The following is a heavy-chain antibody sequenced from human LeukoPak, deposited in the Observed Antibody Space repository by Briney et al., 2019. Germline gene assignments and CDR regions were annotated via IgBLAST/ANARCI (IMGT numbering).Heavy chain of an antibody. D-gene: IGHD5-12*01. CDR3: AKAPGLGGYSGHDHYYFDY. CDR2: ISGSGGST. V-gene: IGHV3-23*01. Sequence: GGSLRLSCAASGVTFSSYAMSWVCQAPGKGLEWVSAISGSGGSTYYADSVKGRFTISRDNSKNTLYLQMNSLRAEDTAVYYCAKAPGLGGYSGHDHYYFDYWGQGTLVTVSS. J-gene: IGHJ4*02. CDR1: GVTFSSYA.